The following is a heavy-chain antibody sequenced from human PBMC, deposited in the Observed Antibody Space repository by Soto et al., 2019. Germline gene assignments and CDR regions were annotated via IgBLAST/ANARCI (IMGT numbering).Heavy chain of an antibody. Sequence: GGSLRLSCAASGFIFSTYGIHWARQAPGKGLEWVAVISYDGRHEYYADSVRGRFTISRDNSKNTLYLQMNSLRAEDTAVYYCARSPITGDLHFDYWGQGTLVTVSS. V-gene: IGHV3-30*03. CDR3: ARSPITGDLHFDY. CDR1: GFIFSTYG. J-gene: IGHJ4*02. CDR2: ISYDGRHE. D-gene: IGHD7-27*01.